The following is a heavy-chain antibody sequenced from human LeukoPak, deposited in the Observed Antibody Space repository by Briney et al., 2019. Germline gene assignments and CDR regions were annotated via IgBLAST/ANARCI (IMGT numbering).Heavy chain of an antibody. V-gene: IGHV3-30-3*01. D-gene: IGHD6-13*01. CDR2: ISYDGSNK. Sequence: PGRSLRLSCAASGFTFSSYAMHWVRQAPGKGLEWVAVISYDGSNKYYADSVKGRFTISRDNSKNTLYLQMNSLTAEDSAIYYCATDSSSWYFDYWGQGTLVTVSS. J-gene: IGHJ4*02. CDR1: GFTFSSYA. CDR3: ATDSSSWYFDY.